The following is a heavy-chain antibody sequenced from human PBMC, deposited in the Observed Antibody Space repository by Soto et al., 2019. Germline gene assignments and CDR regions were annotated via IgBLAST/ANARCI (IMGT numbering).Heavy chain of an antibody. CDR3: ARVVGYYDSSGYYYGWYFDL. D-gene: IGHD3-22*01. Sequence: QVQLQESGPGLVKPSETLSLTCTVSGGSISSYYWSWIRQPPGKGLEWIGYIYYSGSTNYNPSLKRRVTISVDTSKHQFSLKLSSVTAADTAVYYCARVVGYYDSSGYYYGWYFDLWGRGTLVTVSS. CDR1: GGSISSYY. J-gene: IGHJ2*01. CDR2: IYYSGST. V-gene: IGHV4-59*01.